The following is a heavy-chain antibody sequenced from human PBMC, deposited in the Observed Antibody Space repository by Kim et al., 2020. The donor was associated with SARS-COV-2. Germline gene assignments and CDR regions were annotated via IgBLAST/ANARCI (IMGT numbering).Heavy chain of an antibody. CDR2: IDGSDGTT. D-gene: IGHD2-2*03. CDR3: MKGGWGWIWDH. V-gene: IGHV3-23*01. J-gene: IGHJ4*02. Sequence: GGSLRLSCTTSGFTFTGYAMSWVRQAPGKGLEWVSSIDGSDGTTYYVDYVKGRFTISRDNSKNTLYLQMSNLRADDTAVYYCMKGGWGWIWDHWGQGTL. CDR1: GFTFTGYA.